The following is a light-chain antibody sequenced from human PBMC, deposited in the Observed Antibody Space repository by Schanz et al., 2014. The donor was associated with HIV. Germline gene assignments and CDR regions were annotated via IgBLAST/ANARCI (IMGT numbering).Light chain of an antibody. Sequence: QSALTQPASVSGSPGQSITISCTGTSSDVGGYKYVSWYQQHPGKAPKLIIYDVSNRPSGVSNRFSGSKSGNTASLTISGLQAEDEADYYCCSYAGSSTLVFGGGTKLTVL. CDR3: CSYAGSSTLV. V-gene: IGLV2-14*01. CDR2: DVS. J-gene: IGLJ2*01. CDR1: SSDVGGYKY.